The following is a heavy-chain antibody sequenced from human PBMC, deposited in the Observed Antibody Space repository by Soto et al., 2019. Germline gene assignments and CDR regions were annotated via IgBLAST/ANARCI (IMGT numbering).Heavy chain of an antibody. CDR1: GYSFAGYW. CDR2: IDPSDSQT. CDR3: ARQIYDSDTGPNFQYYFDT. V-gene: IGHV5-10-1*01. J-gene: IGHJ4*02. Sequence: GESLKISCKGSGYSFAGYWITWVRQKPGKGLEWMGRIDPSDSQTYYSPSFRGHVTISATKSITTVFLQWSSLRASDTAMYYCARQIYDSDTGPNFQYYFDTWGQGTPVTVSS. D-gene: IGHD3-22*01.